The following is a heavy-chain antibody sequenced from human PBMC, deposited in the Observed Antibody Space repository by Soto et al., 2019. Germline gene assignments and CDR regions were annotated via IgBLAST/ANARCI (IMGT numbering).Heavy chain of an antibody. Sequence: QVQLVESGGGVVQPGRSLRLSCAASGFTFSSYAMHWVRQAPGKGLEWVAVTSYDGSNKYYADSVKGRFTISRDNSKNTLYLQMNSLRAEDTAVYYCAREDSSGWYALESDYWGQGTLVTVSS. V-gene: IGHV3-30-3*01. D-gene: IGHD6-19*01. CDR3: AREDSSGWYALESDY. CDR2: TSYDGSNK. J-gene: IGHJ4*02. CDR1: GFTFSSYA.